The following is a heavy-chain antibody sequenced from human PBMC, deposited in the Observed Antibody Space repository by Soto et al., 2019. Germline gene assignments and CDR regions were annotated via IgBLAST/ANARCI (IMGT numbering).Heavy chain of an antibody. J-gene: IGHJ4*02. CDR3: TTDRAPDYDLLTGYRY. Sequence: GSLRLSCAAAGFTFSNAWMSWVRQTPGKWLEWVGRIKSKTDGGTTDYAAPVKGRFTISRDDSKNTLYLQMNSLKTEDTAVYYCTTDRAPDYDLLTGYRYWGQGTMVTVSS. CDR1: GFTFSNAW. D-gene: IGHD3-9*01. V-gene: IGHV3-15*01. CDR2: IKSKTDGGTT.